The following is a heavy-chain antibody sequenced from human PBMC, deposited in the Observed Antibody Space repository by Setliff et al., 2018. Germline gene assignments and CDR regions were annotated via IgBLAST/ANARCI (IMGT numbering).Heavy chain of an antibody. V-gene: IGHV3-53*01. D-gene: IGHD3-16*02. Sequence: GGSLRLSCAASGFTVSSTYMSWVRQAPGKGLEWVSVIYSGGSIYYADSVKGRFTISRDNSKNTLYLQMNGLRAEDTAVYYCARCGGAGLRLGELSWPFDYWGQGTLVTVS. J-gene: IGHJ4*02. CDR1: GFTVSSTY. CDR2: IYSGGSI. CDR3: ARCGGAGLRLGELSWPFDY.